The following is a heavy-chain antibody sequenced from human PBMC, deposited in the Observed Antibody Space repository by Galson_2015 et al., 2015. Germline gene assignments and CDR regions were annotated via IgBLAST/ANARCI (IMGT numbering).Heavy chain of an antibody. CDR2: IHPDGSAT. D-gene: IGHD3-16*01. J-gene: IGHJ5*02. CDR1: GFTFSNYW. Sequence: SLRLSCAASGFTFSNYWMHWVRQVPGKGLVWVSRIHPDGSATSYADSVRGRFTISRDNAKNTLYLQMNSLRAEDTGVYYCARPATWVGDNCFHPWGQGTLVTVSS. CDR3: ARPATWVGDNCFHP. V-gene: IGHV3-74*01.